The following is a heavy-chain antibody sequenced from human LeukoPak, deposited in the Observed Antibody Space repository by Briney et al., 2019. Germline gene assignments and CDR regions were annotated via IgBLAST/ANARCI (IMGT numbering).Heavy chain of an antibody. CDR2: ISGSGGST. D-gene: IGHD2-2*02. CDR1: GFTFSSYA. J-gene: IGHJ1*01. V-gene: IGHV3-23*01. CDR3: ARGVPAAIGYFQH. Sequence: GGSLRLSCAASGFTFSSYAMSWVRQAPGKGLEWVSAISGSGGSTYYADSVKGRFTISRDNSKNTLYLQMNSLKAEDTAVYYCARGVPAAIGYFQHWGQGTLVTVSS.